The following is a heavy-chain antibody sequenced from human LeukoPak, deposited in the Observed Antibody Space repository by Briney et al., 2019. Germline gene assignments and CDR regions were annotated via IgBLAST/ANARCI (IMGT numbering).Heavy chain of an antibody. V-gene: IGHV1-69*05. Sequence: ASVKVSCKASGYTFTGYYMHWVRQAPGQGLEWMGRIIPIFGTANYAQKFQGRVTITTDESTSTAYMELSSLRSEDTAVYYCARASSSGWSFDYWGQGTLVTVSS. CDR1: GYTFTGYY. J-gene: IGHJ4*02. CDR3: ARASSSGWSFDY. D-gene: IGHD6-19*01. CDR2: IIPIFGTA.